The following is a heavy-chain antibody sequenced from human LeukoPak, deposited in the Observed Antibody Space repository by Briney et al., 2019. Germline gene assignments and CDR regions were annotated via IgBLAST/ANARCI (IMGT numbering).Heavy chain of an antibody. V-gene: IGHV3-30-3*01. Sequence: GGSLRLSCAASGFTFSSYAMHWVRQAPGKGLEWGAVISYDGSNKYYADSVKGRFTISRDNSKNTLYLQMNSLRAEDTAVYYCAREEEFDVGFPFDIWGQGTMVTVSS. J-gene: IGHJ3*02. CDR1: GFTFSSYA. CDR2: ISYDGSNK. D-gene: IGHD3-10*01. CDR3: AREEEFDVGFPFDI.